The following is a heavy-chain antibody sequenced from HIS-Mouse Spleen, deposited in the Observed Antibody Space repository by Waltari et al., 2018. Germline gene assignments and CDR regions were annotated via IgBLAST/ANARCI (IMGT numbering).Heavy chain of an antibody. CDR3: ARIAEGYSSGWYAFDY. V-gene: IGHV2-70*15. D-gene: IGHD6-19*01. Sequence: QVTLRESGPALVKPTQTLTLTCTFSGFSLSTSGMCVSWIRQPPGKALEWLARIDWDDDKYYRTSLKTRLTSSKDTSKNQVVLTMTNMDPVDTATYYCARIAEGYSSGWYAFDYWGQGTLVTVSS. J-gene: IGHJ4*02. CDR2: IDWDDDK. CDR1: GFSLSTSGMC.